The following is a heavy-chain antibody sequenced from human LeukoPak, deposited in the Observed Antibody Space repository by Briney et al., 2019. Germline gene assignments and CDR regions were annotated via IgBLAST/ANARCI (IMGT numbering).Heavy chain of an antibody. J-gene: IGHJ4*02. D-gene: IGHD1-1*01. Sequence: SETLSLTCAVSGSSITSDYFWGWIRQPPGKGLEWIATIYYSWGMYFNPSLKSRVTVSLDASKNQFSLKMTSLTAADTAIYYCARNVTAGFFDYWGQGIMVTVSS. CDR1: GSSITSDYF. CDR2: IYYSWGM. CDR3: ARNVTAGFFDY. V-gene: IGHV4-38-2*01.